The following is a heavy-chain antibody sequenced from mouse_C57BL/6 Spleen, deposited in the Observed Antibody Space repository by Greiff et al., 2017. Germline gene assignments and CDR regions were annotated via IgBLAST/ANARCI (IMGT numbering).Heavy chain of an antibody. D-gene: IGHD1-1*01. J-gene: IGHJ3*01. Sequence: QVQLQQSGAELVKPGASVKISCKASGYAFSSYWMNWVKQRPGKGLEWIGQIYPGDGDTNYNGKFKGKATLTADKSSSTAYMQLSSLTSEDSAVYFCARSTGIITTVPYWGQGTLVTVSA. CDR3: ARSTGIITTVPY. V-gene: IGHV1-80*01. CDR1: GYAFSSYW. CDR2: IYPGDGDT.